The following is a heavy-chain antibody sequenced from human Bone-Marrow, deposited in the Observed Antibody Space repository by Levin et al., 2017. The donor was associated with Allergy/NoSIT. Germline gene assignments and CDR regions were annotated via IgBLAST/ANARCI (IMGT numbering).Heavy chain of an antibody. J-gene: IGHJ3*02. Sequence: GESLKISCAASGFTFSSYAMHWVRQAPGKGLEWVAVISYDGSNKYYADSVKGRFTISRDNSKNTLYLQMNSLRAEDTAVYYCASPEGSYSSGGHGRGAFDIWGQGTMVTVSS. CDR3: ASPEGSYSSGGHGRGAFDI. CDR2: ISYDGSNK. CDR1: GFTFSSYA. V-gene: IGHV3-30*04. D-gene: IGHD6-19*01.